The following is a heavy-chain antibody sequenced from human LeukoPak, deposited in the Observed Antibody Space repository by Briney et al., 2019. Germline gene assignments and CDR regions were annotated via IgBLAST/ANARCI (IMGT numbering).Heavy chain of an antibody. CDR3: ARDLGNWSSTSCEAFDP. Sequence: AAVTVSCMSSGYTFTGYYLHWLGPPPAQGLDWMGCINTNCGGTNYAQKFPGRVTITMDRSISTAYMDLNRQRSDGTAVYFFARDLGNWSSTSCEAFDPWGQGTLVTVSS. CDR2: INTNCGGT. D-gene: IGHD2-2*01. J-gene: IGHJ5*02. CDR1: GYTFTGYY. V-gene: IGHV1-2*02.